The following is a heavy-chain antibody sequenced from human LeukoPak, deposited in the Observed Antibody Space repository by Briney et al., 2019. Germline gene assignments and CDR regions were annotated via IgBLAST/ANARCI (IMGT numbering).Heavy chain of an antibody. CDR2: ISYDGSNK. V-gene: IGHV3-30-3*01. CDR3: ARTVVVTDYYGMGV. J-gene: IGHJ6*02. D-gene: IGHD5-18*01. Sequence: GGSLRLSCAASGFPFSSYAMHWVRQAPGKGLEWVAVISYDGSNKYYADSVKGRFTISRDNSKNPLYLQMNGLSAEDTAVYYCARTVVVTDYYGMGVWGQGTTVTVSS. CDR1: GFPFSSYA.